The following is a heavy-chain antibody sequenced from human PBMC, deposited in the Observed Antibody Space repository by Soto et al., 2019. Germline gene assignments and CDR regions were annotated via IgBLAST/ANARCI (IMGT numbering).Heavy chain of an antibody. J-gene: IGHJ4*02. V-gene: IGHV1-8*01. CDR3: ARGPTGMIDY. CDR1: GYTFTSYD. Sequence: QVQLVQSGAEVKSPGASVKVSCKASGYTFTSYDINWVRQATGQGFEWMGWMNPKSGGTRYIQKFQXXVXMXXETSISTAYMELSSLTSEDTAVYYCARGPTGMIDYWGQGTLVTVSS. CDR2: MNPKSGGT.